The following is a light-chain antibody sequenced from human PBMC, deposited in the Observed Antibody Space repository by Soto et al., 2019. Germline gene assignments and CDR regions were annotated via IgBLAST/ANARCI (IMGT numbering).Light chain of an antibody. CDR3: QQRSNWPPIT. V-gene: IGKV3-11*01. J-gene: IGKJ3*01. Sequence: ETVLTQSPATLSLSPGERVTLSCRASQSVSSYLAWYQQKPGQAPRLLIYDASNRATGIPARFSGSGSGTDFTLTISSLEPEDFAVYYCQQRSNWPPITFGPGTKVEIK. CDR2: DAS. CDR1: QSVSSY.